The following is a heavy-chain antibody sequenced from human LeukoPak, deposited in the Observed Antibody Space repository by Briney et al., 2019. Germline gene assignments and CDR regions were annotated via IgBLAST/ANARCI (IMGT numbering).Heavy chain of an antibody. D-gene: IGHD1-14*01. CDR3: ARGRMSRFDY. CDR2: INHSGST. J-gene: IGHJ4*02. V-gene: IGHV4-34*01. CDR1: GGSFSGYY. Sequence: SETLSLTCAVYGGSFSGYYWSWIRQPPGKGLEWIGEINHSGSTNYNPSLKSRVTISVDTSKNQFSLKLSSVTAADTAVYYCARGRMSRFDYWGQGTLVTVSS.